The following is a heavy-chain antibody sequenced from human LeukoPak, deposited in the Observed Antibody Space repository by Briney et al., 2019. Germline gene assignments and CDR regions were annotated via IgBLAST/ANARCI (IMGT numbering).Heavy chain of an antibody. D-gene: IGHD1-1*01. Sequence: SETLSLTCTVSGVSISSSSYYWGWIRQPPGKGLEWIGSIYYSGSTYYNPSLKSRVTISVDTSKNQFSLKLSSVTAADTAVYYCARDGGTRGFDYWGQGTLVTVSS. J-gene: IGHJ4*02. CDR3: ARDGGTRGFDY. CDR1: GVSISSSSYY. CDR2: IYYSGST. V-gene: IGHV4-39*07.